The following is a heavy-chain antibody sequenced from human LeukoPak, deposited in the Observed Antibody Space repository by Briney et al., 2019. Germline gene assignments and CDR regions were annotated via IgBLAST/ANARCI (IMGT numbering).Heavy chain of an antibody. Sequence: PGGSLRLSCAASGFTFSNYGMHWVRQAPGRGLEWVAVIWYDGSNTYYTDSVKGRFTISRDNSKNMLYLQMNSLRAEDTAVYYCAKPYYYGSRSYMDYWGQGTLVTVSS. CDR3: AKPYYYGSRSYMDY. D-gene: IGHD3-10*01. CDR2: IWYDGSNT. J-gene: IGHJ4*02. V-gene: IGHV3-30*02. CDR1: GFTFSNYG.